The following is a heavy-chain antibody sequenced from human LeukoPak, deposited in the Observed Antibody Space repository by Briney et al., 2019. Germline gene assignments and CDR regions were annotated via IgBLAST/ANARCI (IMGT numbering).Heavy chain of an antibody. V-gene: IGHV3-53*01. D-gene: IGHD6-19*01. CDR1: GFTVSSNY. CDR2: IYSGGST. Sequence: GGSLRLSCAASGFTVSSNYMSWVRQAPGKGLEWVSVIYSGGSTYYADSVKGRFTISRDNSKNTLYLQMNSLRAEDTAVYYCAKDRSLAVAKLGLGPTAGPAWGRGTLVTVSS. CDR3: AKDRSLAVAKLGLGPTAGPA. J-gene: IGHJ5*02.